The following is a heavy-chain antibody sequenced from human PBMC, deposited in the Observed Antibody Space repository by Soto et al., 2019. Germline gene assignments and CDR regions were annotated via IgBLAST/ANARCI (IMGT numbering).Heavy chain of an antibody. CDR3: ARDGLRFLEWSSY. Sequence: SETLSLTCTVSGGSISIGDYYWSCIRQPPGKGLEWIGYIYYSGSTYYNPSLKSRVTISVDTSKNQFSLKLSSVTAADTAVYYCARDGLRFLEWSSYWGQGTLVTVSS. J-gene: IGHJ4*02. V-gene: IGHV4-30-4*01. D-gene: IGHD3-3*01. CDR1: GGSISIGDYY. CDR2: IYYSGST.